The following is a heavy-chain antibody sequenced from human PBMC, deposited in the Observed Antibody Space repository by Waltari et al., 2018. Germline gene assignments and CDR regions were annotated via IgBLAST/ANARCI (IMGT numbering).Heavy chain of an antibody. V-gene: IGHV1-8*03. CDR3: ARGRDQGSGSHYVIFDS. Sequence: QVQLVQSGAEVKEPGASVKVSCKASGYTFNTYDINWVRQATGQGLEWMGWMNPNSGDSNYAQKFRGRVIISRDTSTTTVFMELSSLTSDDTAVYYCARGRDQGSGSHYVIFDSWGQGTLVTVSS. D-gene: IGHD3-10*01. CDR1: GYTFNTYD. J-gene: IGHJ4*02. CDR2: MNPNSGDS.